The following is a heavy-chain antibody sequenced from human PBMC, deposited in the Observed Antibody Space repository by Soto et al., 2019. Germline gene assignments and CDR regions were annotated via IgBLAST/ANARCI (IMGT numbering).Heavy chain of an antibody. J-gene: IGHJ4*02. Sequence: QVHLQQWGVGLLKPSETLSLTCAVFGGSFSGWYWSWIRQPPGEGLEWIREISHDGVSNYNPSLKSRVTISIDTSKKQFSLNLNSMTAADTAVYYCARGRQNDYWGQGTLVTVSS. CDR2: ISHDGVS. CDR3: ARGRQNDY. V-gene: IGHV4-34*01. CDR1: GGSFSGWY.